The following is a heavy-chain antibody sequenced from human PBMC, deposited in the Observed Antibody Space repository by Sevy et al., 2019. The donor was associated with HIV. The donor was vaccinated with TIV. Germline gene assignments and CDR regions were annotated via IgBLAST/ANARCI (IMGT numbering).Heavy chain of an antibody. V-gene: IGHV1-24*01. CDR3: ATALWELHRPADY. CDR2: FDPEDGET. CDR1: GYTLTELS. D-gene: IGHD1-26*01. J-gene: IGHJ4*02. Sequence: ASVKVSCKVSGYTLTELSMHWVRQAPGKGLEWMGGFDPEDGETIYAQMFQGRVTMTEDTSTDTTYMELSSLRSEDTAVYYCATALWELHRPADYWGQGTLVTVSS.